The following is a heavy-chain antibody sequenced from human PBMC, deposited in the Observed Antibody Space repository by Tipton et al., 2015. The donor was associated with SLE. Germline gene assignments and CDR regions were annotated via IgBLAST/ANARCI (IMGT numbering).Heavy chain of an antibody. CDR1: GYSISSGYY. Sequence: TLSLTCAVSGYSISSGYYWGWIRQPPGKGLEWIGSIYHSGSTYYNPSLKSRVTISVDTSKNQFSLKLSSVTAADTAVYYCVRAPVDSSGFIDYWGQGTLVTVSS. D-gene: IGHD3-22*01. J-gene: IGHJ4*02. CDR3: VRAPVDSSGFIDY. CDR2: IYHSGST. V-gene: IGHV4-38-2*01.